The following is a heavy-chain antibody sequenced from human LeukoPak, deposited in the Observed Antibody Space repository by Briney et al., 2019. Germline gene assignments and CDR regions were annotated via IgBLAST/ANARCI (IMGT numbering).Heavy chain of an antibody. J-gene: IGHJ3*02. CDR2: INPNSGGT. D-gene: IGHD1-1*01. V-gene: IGHV1-2*02. CDR3: ARELWVLAGTRGGAFDI. CDR1: GYTFTGHY. Sequence: ASVKVSCKASGYTFTGHYMHWVRQAPGQGLEWMAWINPNSGGTNYAQKFQGRVTVTRDTSISTAYMELSSLRSDDTAVCYCARELWVLAGTRGGAFDIWGQGTMVAVSS.